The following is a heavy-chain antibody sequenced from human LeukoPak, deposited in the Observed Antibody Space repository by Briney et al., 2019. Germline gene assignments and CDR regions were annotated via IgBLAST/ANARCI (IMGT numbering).Heavy chain of an antibody. CDR3: AREVEYYDILTGDYYYMDV. Sequence: VASVKVPCKASGYTFTGYDINWVRQATGQGLEWMGWMNPNSGNTGYAQKFQGRVTITRNTSISTAYMELSSLRSEDTAVYYCAREVEYYDILTGDYYYMDVWGKGTTVTISS. J-gene: IGHJ6*03. D-gene: IGHD3-9*01. V-gene: IGHV1-8*03. CDR2: MNPNSGNT. CDR1: GYTFTGYD.